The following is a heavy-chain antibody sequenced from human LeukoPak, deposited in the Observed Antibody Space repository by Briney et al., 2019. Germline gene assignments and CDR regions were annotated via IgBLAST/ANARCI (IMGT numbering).Heavy chain of an antibody. Sequence: KTSETLSLTCAVSGGSVSTGSYSWGWIRQPPGKGLEWIGSMYYTGSTYYNSSLKSRVTIAVDTSKNQFSLKLSSVTAVDTAVYYCARLRKTEGDYWGQGTLVTVSS. CDR2: MYYTGST. CDR1: GGSVSTGSYS. CDR3: ARLRKTEGDY. V-gene: IGHV4-39*01. J-gene: IGHJ4*02. D-gene: IGHD3-10*01.